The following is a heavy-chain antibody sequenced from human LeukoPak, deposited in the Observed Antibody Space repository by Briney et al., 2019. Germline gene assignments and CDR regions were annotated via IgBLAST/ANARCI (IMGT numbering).Heavy chain of an antibody. CDR3: ARNRGMVTSEFDY. Sequence: VGSLRLSCAASGFTFSSYSMNWVRQAPGKGLEWVSYISSSSSTLYYADSVKGRFTISKDNAKKSLYLQMTSLRAEDTAVYYCARNRGMVTSEFDYWGQGTLVTLS. CDR2: ISSSSSTL. J-gene: IGHJ4*02. V-gene: IGHV3-48*01. CDR1: GFTFSSYS. D-gene: IGHD5-18*01.